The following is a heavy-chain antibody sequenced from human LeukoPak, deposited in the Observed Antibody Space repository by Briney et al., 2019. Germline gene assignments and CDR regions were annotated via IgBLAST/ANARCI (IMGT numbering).Heavy chain of an antibody. CDR3: ASLSYGYFDY. CDR2: IYYSGST. D-gene: IGHD5-18*01. J-gene: IGHJ4*02. CDR1: GGSISSSSYY. Sequence: PSETLSLTCTVSGGSISSSSYYWGWIRQPPGKGLEWIGSIYYSGSTYYNPSLKSRVTISVDTSKNQFSLKLSSVTAADTAVYYCASLSYGYFDYWGQGTLVTVSS. V-gene: IGHV4-39*07.